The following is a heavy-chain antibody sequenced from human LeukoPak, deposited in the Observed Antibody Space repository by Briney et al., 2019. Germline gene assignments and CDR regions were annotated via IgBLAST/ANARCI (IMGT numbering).Heavy chain of an antibody. V-gene: IGHV3-33*01. D-gene: IGHD3-10*01. CDR2: VWYDGSNK. J-gene: IGHJ4*02. Sequence: PGRSLRLSCAASGFSFSTYGMHWVRQAPGKGLEWVALVWYDGSNKYYADSVKGRFTISRDNTKNTVYLQMNSLTSDDTSLYYCARGYYHDSGTGLGYFDYWGQETLVTVSP. CDR3: ARGYYHDSGTGLGYFDY. CDR1: GFSFSTYG.